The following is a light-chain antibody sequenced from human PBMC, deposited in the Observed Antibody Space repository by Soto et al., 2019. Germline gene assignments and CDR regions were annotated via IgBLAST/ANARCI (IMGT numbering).Light chain of an antibody. J-gene: IGKJ5*01. V-gene: IGKV3-15*01. Sequence: ETVMTQSPDTLSVSPGESATLSFRASQDVSTNLAWFHQKPGQTPRLVLYGASKRATGIPARFSGSGSGTDFTLKISRVEAEDVGVYYCMQRIESPTFGQGTRLEIK. CDR1: QDVSTN. CDR2: GAS. CDR3: MQRIESPT.